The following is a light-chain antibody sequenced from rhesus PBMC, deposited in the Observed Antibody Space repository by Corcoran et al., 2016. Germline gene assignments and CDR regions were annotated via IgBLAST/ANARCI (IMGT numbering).Light chain of an antibody. J-gene: IGKJ3*01. CDR2: YAS. Sequence: DIQMTQSPSSLSASVGDRVTITCRASQVINNYLTWYKQKPGRAPRPHIYYASRLDTGVPSRFSGTRSGTDYTLTISRLQPEDIGTYYCQQYNNFPFTFGPGTKLDIK. CDR1: QVINNY. V-gene: IGKV1-66*01. CDR3: QQYNNFPFT.